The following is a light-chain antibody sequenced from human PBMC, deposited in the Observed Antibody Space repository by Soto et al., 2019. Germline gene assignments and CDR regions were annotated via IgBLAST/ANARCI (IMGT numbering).Light chain of an antibody. J-gene: IGKJ4*01. CDR2: KAS. Sequence: DIQMTQSPSSLSASVGDRVTITCRASQSISSYLNWYQQKPGKAPKLLIYKASTLKSGVPSRFSGSESGTEFTLTISSLQPDDFATYYCQHYDTYSLAFGGGTKVDIK. CDR1: QSISSY. V-gene: IGKV1-5*03. CDR3: QHYDTYSLA.